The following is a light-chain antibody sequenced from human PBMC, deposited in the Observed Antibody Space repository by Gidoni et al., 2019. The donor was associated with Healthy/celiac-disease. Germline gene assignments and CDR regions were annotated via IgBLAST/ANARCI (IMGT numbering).Light chain of an antibody. Sequence: NFMLTQPHSVSESPGKTVTISGTRSSGSIASNYGQWYQQRPGSYPTTVIYEDNQRPSGVPDRFSGSIDSSTNSASLTISGLKTEDEADYYCQSYDSSNHWVFGGGTKLTVL. CDR3: QSYDSSNHWV. V-gene: IGLV6-57*01. J-gene: IGLJ3*02. CDR1: SGSIASNY. CDR2: EDN.